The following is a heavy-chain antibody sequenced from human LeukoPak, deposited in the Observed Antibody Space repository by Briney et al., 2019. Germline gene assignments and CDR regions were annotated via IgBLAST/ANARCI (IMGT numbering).Heavy chain of an antibody. V-gene: IGHV1-18*01. CDR2: ISAYNGNT. CDR3: ARDDCSGGSCYSYFDY. CDR1: GYTFTSYG. Sequence: ASVKVSCKASGYTFTSYGISWVRQAPGQGLEWMGWISAYNGNTNYAQKLQGRVTMTTDTSTSTAYMELRSLRSDDTAVYYCARDDCSGGSCYSYFDYWGQGTLVTVSS. J-gene: IGHJ4*02. D-gene: IGHD2-15*01.